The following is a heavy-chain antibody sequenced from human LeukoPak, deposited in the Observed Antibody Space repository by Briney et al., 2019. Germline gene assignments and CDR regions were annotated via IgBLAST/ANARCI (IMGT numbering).Heavy chain of an antibody. D-gene: IGHD6-19*01. CDR1: GFTFSSYG. Sequence: GRSLRLSCAASGFTFSSYGMHWVRQAPGKGLEWVAVIWYDGSNKYYADSVKGRFTISRDNSKNTLYLQMSSLRAEDTAVYYCANTLSSGWELDYWGQGTRVTVSS. CDR3: ANTLSSGWELDY. J-gene: IGHJ4*02. V-gene: IGHV3-33*06. CDR2: IWYDGSNK.